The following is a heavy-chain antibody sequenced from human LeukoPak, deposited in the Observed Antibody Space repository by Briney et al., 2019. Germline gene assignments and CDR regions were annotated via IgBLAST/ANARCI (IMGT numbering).Heavy chain of an antibody. CDR1: GGSISSSSHY. J-gene: IGHJ4*02. D-gene: IGHD6-19*01. V-gene: IGHV4-39*01. CDR3: ARRNSGWPFDW. CDR2: IFSSGTT. Sequence: SETLSLTCSVSGGSISSSSHYWGWIRQPPGKGLEWIGHIFSSGTTYYNPSLQNRVTISADTSKNQFSLKVNSVSAADTAVYYCARRNSGWPFDWWGPGSLVTVSS.